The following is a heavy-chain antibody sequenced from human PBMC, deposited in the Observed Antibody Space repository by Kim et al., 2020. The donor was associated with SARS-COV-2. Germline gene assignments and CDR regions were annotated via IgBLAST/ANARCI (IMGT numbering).Heavy chain of an antibody. CDR2: ISYDGSNK. CDR1: GFTFSSYG. CDR3: ARRDY. V-gene: IGHV3-30*03. Sequence: GGSLRLSCAASGFTFSSYGMHWVRQAPGKGLEWVAVISYDGSNKYYADSVKGRFTISRDNSKNTLYLQMNSLRAEDTAVYYCARRDYWGQGTLVTVSS. J-gene: IGHJ4*02.